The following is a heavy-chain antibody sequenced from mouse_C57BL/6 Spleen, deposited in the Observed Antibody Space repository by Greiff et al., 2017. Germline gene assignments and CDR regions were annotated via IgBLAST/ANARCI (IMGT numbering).Heavy chain of an antibody. CDR2: INPGSGGT. Sequence: QVQLQQSGAELVRPGTSVKVSCKASGYAFTNYLIEWVKQRPGQGLEWIGVINPGSGGTNYNEKFKGKATLTADKSSSTAYMQLSSLTSEDYAVYCCARGGGGYYVDYWGQGTTLTVSS. CDR1: GYAFTNYL. J-gene: IGHJ2*01. V-gene: IGHV1-54*01. CDR3: ARGGGGYYVDY.